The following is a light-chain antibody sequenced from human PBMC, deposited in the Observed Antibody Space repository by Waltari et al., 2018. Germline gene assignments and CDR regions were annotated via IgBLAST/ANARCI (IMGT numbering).Light chain of an antibody. CDR2: EVN. Sequence: QSALTPPAPVSGSPGPSLTIPCRGPGSDVGSYTLVSWYQHHPGKAPKLIIYEVNMRPSGVSDRFSGSKSGVTASLTISGLQAEDEAVYFCCSFATNSIVIFGGGTKLTVL. V-gene: IGLV2-23*02. CDR3: CSFATNSIVI. J-gene: IGLJ2*01. CDR1: GSDVGSYTL.